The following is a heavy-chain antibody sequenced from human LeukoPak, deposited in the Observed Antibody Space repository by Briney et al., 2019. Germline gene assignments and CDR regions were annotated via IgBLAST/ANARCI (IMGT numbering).Heavy chain of an antibody. V-gene: IGHV3-7*01. CDR2: IKEDGSQK. CDR1: LGSHW. Sequence: GGSLRLSCVGALGSHWMGWVRQAPGKGLEWVANIKEDGSQKYYIDSVKGRFTISRDNAKSSLFLQMNNLRVEDTAVYYCTRDQTWGQGTLVTVSS. J-gene: IGHJ4*02. CDR3: TRDQT.